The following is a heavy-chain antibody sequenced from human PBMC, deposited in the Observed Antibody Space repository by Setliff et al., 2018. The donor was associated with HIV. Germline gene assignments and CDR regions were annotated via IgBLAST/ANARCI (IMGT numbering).Heavy chain of an antibody. J-gene: IGHJ1*01. CDR1: GYMFSGFH. Sequence: PTASVKVSCKASGYMFSGFHMHWVRQAAGQGLEWMGRINPNSGGTNYAQKFQGRVTMTRDTSISTAYVELSRLRSDDTAVYYCARDWAEDYYGSGSFQYWGQGTQVTVSS. D-gene: IGHD3-10*01. V-gene: IGHV1-2*06. CDR2: INPNSGGT. CDR3: ARDWAEDYYGSGSFQY.